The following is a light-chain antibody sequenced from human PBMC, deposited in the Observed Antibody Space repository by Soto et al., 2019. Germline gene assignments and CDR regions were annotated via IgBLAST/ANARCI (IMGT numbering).Light chain of an antibody. V-gene: IGKV3-11*01. Sequence: EIVLTQSPATLSLSPGERATLSCRASQSVSSYLSWYQEKPGQAPSLLIYDAANRAAGIPARCSSSGCAADFTPTISSLQPDDFVTYYCQQYNSYSWTFGQGTKVDI. CDR2: DAA. J-gene: IGKJ1*01. CDR3: QQYNSYSWT. CDR1: QSVSSY.